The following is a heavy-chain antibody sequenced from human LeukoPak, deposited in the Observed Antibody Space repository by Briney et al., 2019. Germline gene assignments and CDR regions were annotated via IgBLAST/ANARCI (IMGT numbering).Heavy chain of an antibody. CDR1: GITFSSSS. J-gene: IGHJ4*02. CDR3: AKAIREVT. CDR2: ISGSGGST. V-gene: IGHV3-23*01. D-gene: IGHD2-21*01. Sequence: GGSLRLSCLASGITFSSSSMSWVRQAPGKGLEWVSAISGSGGSTYYADSVKGRFTISRDNSKNTLYLQMNSLRAEDTAVYYCAKAIREVTWGQGTLVTVSS.